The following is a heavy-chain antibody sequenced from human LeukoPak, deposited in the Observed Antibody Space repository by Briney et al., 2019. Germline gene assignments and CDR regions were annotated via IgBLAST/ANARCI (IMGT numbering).Heavy chain of an antibody. D-gene: IGHD2-2*01. V-gene: IGHV1-18*04. Sequence: ASVKVSCKASGYTFTGYYMHWVRQAPGQGLECMGWISAYNGNTNYAQKLQGRVTMTTDTSTSTAYMELRSLRSDDTAVYYCARVPVDCSSTTCYRYYYYYMDVWGKGTTVTISS. J-gene: IGHJ6*03. CDR1: GYTFTGYY. CDR3: ARVPVDCSSTTCYRYYYYYMDV. CDR2: ISAYNGNT.